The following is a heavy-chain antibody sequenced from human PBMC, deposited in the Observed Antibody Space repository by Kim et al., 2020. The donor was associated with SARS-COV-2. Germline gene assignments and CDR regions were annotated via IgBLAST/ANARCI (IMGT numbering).Heavy chain of an antibody. V-gene: IGHV1-3*01. J-gene: IGHJ4*03. CDR3: ARDGTTRNGGYYFDF. CDR2: INVGYGNT. Sequence: ASVKVSCKASGYTFTSYTLHWVRQAPGQGLEWMGWINVGYGNTRYLQKFQGRVTITRDTSASTAYMELSSLRSEDTAVYYCARDGTTRNGGYYFDFWGHG. D-gene: IGHD1-1*01. CDR1: GYTFTSYT.